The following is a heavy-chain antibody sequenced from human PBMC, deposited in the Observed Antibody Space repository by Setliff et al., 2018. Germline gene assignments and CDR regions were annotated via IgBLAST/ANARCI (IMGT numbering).Heavy chain of an antibody. CDR2: SYYRGST. CDR3: ARDLYDYVWGTYRYHDAFDI. J-gene: IGHJ3*02. D-gene: IGHD3-16*02. Sequence: SETLSLTCTVSGGSISSSSYYWGWIRQPPGKGLEWIGSSYYRGSTYYNPSLKSRVTISIDTSKNQFSLKLSSVTAADTAVYYCARDLYDYVWGTYRYHDAFDIWGQGTMVTV. CDR1: GGSISSSSYY. V-gene: IGHV4-39*07.